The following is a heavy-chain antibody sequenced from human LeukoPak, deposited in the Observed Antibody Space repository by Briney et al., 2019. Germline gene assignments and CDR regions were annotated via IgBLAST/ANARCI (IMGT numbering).Heavy chain of an antibody. V-gene: IGHV1-8*01. CDR2: MNPNSGNT. Sequence: ASVKVSCKASGYTFTSYDINWVRQATGQGLEWMGWMNPNSGNTGYAQKFQGRVTMTRNTSISTAYMELSSLRSEDTAVYYCATYCSGGSCYLISDAFDIWGQGTMVTVSS. CDR3: ATYCSGGSCYLISDAFDI. J-gene: IGHJ3*02. CDR1: GYTFTSYD. D-gene: IGHD2-15*01.